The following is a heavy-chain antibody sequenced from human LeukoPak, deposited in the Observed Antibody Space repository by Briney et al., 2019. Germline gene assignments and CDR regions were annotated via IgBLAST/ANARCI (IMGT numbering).Heavy chain of an antibody. CDR3: ARGLGLQRPRSDY. CDR1: GGSFSSYA. CDR2: IIPIFGTA. Sequence: SVKVSCKASGGSFSSYAISWVRQAPGQGLEWMGGIIPIFGTANYAQKFQGRVTITADESTSTAYMELSSLRSEDTAVYYCARGLGLQRPRSDYWGQGTLVTVSS. D-gene: IGHD4-11*01. J-gene: IGHJ4*02. V-gene: IGHV1-69*13.